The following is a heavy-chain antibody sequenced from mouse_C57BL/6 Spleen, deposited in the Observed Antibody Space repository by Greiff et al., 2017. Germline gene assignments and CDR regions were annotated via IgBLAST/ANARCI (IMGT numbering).Heavy chain of an antibody. CDR3: ARRDDYHYYAMDY. CDR2: INPGSGGT. V-gene: IGHV1-54*01. CDR1: GYAFTNYL. D-gene: IGHD2-4*01. J-gene: IGHJ4*01. Sequence: QVQLQQSGAELVRPGTSVKVSCKASGYAFTNYLIEWVKQRPGQGLEWIGVINPGSGGTNYNEKFKGKATLTADKSSSTAYMQLSSLTSEDSAVYFCARRDDYHYYAMDYWGQGTSVTVSS.